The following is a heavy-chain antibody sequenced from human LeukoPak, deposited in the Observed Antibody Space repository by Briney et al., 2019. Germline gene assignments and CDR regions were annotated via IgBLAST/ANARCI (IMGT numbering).Heavy chain of an antibody. Sequence: TGGSLRLSCAASGFTFDDYAMHWVRQAPGKGLEWVSGISWNSGSIGYADSVKGRFTISRDNAKNSLYLQMNSLRAEDTALYYCAKSGCSTSCYVVYWGQGTLVTVSS. CDR3: AKSGCSTSCYVVY. D-gene: IGHD2-2*01. V-gene: IGHV3-9*01. CDR2: ISWNSGSI. J-gene: IGHJ4*02. CDR1: GFTFDDYA.